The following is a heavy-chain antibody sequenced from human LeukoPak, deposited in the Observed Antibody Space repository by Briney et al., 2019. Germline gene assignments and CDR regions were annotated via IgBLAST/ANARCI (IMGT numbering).Heavy chain of an antibody. CDR1: GYTLTELS. D-gene: IGHD3-22*01. Sequence: GASVKVSCKVSGYTLTELSMHWVRQAPGKGLEWMGGFDPEDGETIYAQKFQGRVTMTEDTSTDTAYMELSSLRSEDTAVYYCATVFPDYYDSSGPFDYWGQGTLVTVSS. V-gene: IGHV1-24*01. CDR3: ATVFPDYYDSSGPFDY. J-gene: IGHJ4*02. CDR2: FDPEDGET.